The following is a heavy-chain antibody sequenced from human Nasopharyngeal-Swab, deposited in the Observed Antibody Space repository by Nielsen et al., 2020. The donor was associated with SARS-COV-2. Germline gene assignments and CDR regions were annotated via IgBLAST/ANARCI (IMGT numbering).Heavy chain of an antibody. CDR1: GFTFSNYW. Sequence: GESLKISCAASGFTFSNYWMHWVRQAPGKGLVWVSRINTDGSSTMYADSVKGRFTISRDNAKNTLYLQMNSLRAKDTAVYYCTREVMRTHDYWGQGTLVTVSS. CDR2: INTDGSST. J-gene: IGHJ4*02. CDR3: TREVMRTHDY. D-gene: IGHD2-21*01. V-gene: IGHV3-74*03.